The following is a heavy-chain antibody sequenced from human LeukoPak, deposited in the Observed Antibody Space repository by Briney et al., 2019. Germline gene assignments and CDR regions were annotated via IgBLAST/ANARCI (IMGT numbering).Heavy chain of an antibody. Sequence: ASVKVSCKASGYTFTSYYMHWVRQAPGQGLEWMGIINPSGGSTSYAQKFQGRVTMTRDTSTSTAYMELRSLRSDDTAVYYCARDGGTDYEYFDYWGQGTLVTVSS. CDR3: ARDGGTDYEYFDY. D-gene: IGHD1-26*01. J-gene: IGHJ4*02. V-gene: IGHV1-46*01. CDR1: GYTFTSYY. CDR2: INPSGGST.